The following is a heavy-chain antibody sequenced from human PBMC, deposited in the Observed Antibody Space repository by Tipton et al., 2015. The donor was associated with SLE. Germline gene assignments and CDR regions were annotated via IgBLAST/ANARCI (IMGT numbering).Heavy chain of an antibody. CDR3: ARGINYFGSGSLFRGFDY. Sequence: TLSLTCSVSGGSISSHAWNWIRQPPGRGLEWIAFIYYGGITNYNPSLQSRVTISEDTSKNQVSLRLNFVTKADTAVYYCARGINYFGSGSLFRGFDYWGQGILVTVSS. CDR2: IYYGGIT. D-gene: IGHD3-10*01. J-gene: IGHJ4*02. V-gene: IGHV4-59*11. CDR1: GGSISSHA.